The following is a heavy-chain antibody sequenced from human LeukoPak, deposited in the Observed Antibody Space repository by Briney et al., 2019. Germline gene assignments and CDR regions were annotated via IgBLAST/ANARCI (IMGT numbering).Heavy chain of an antibody. D-gene: IGHD3-22*01. Sequence: ASVKVSCKASGGTFSSYAISWVRQAPGQGLEWMGWINPNSGGTNYAQKFQGRVTMTRDTSISTAYMELSRLRSDDTAVYYCARDLVDYYDSSGYYPVDYWGQGTLVTVSS. CDR1: GGTFSSYA. CDR2: INPNSGGT. CDR3: ARDLVDYYDSSGYYPVDY. J-gene: IGHJ4*02. V-gene: IGHV1-2*02.